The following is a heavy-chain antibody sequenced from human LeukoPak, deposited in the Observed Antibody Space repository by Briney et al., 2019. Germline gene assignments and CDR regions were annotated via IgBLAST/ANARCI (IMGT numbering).Heavy chain of an antibody. D-gene: IGHD5-12*01. CDR2: IYYSGST. CDR3: ARSRRVYSGFNWFDP. J-gene: IGHJ5*02. CDR1: GGSLSSSSYY. Sequence: SETLSLTCTVSGGSLSSSSYYWGWLRQPPGRGPEWFGSIYYSGSTYYNPSLKSRVTISVDTSKNQFSLKLSSVTAADTAVYYCARSRRVYSGFNWFDPWGQGTLVTVSS. V-gene: IGHV4-39*01.